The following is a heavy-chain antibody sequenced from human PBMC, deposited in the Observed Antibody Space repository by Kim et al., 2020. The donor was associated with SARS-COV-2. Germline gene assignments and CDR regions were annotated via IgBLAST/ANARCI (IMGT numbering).Heavy chain of an antibody. Sequence: SETLSLTCTVSGGSISSSNYYWGWIRQPPGKGLEWIASMYYSGNTYYNSSLKSRVTKSVDTSKNQFSLKLSSVTAADTAVYYCARQARGGTSVLWYFDLWGRGTLVTVSS. CDR3: ARQARGGTSVLWYFDL. CDR1: GGSISSSNYY. J-gene: IGHJ2*01. V-gene: IGHV4-39*01. CDR2: MYYSGNT. D-gene: IGHD2-15*01.